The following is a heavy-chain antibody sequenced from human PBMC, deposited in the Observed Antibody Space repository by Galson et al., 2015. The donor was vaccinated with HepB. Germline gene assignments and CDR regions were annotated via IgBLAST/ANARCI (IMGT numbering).Heavy chain of an antibody. CDR2: IYYSGST. J-gene: IGHJ4*02. D-gene: IGHD5-24*01. V-gene: IGHV4-31*03. Sequence: TLSLTCTVSGDSIGSGGYYWSWIRQHPGRGLAWIGYIYYSGSTYYSPSLKSRVTISVDTSKNQFSLNLSSVTAADTAMYYCARDKDGYNHCDYWGQGALVTVSS. CDR3: ARDKDGYNHCDY. CDR1: GDSIGSGGYY.